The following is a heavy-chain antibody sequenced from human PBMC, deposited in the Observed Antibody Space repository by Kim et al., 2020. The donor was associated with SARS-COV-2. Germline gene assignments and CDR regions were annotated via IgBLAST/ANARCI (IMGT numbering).Heavy chain of an antibody. CDR3: ARDAWELLGDYYGMDV. Sequence: KFQGRVTITRDTSASTAYMELSSLRSEDTAMFYCARDAWELLGDYYGMDVWGQGTTVTVSS. J-gene: IGHJ6*02. V-gene: IGHV1-3*01. D-gene: IGHD1-26*01.